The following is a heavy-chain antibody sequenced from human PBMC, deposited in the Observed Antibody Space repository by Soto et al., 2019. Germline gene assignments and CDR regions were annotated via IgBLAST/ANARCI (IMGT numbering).Heavy chain of an antibody. CDR3: ARESLSPNDAFDI. J-gene: IGHJ3*02. Sequence: SQTLSLTCVISGDSVSSTIAAWNWIRQSPSRGLEWLGRTYYRSKWDNGYAVSVRGRITINPDTSKNQVSLQLSSVTPEDTAVYYCARESLSPNDAFDIWGQGTMVTVSS. CDR2: TYYRSKWDN. V-gene: IGHV6-1*01. CDR1: GDSVSSTIAA.